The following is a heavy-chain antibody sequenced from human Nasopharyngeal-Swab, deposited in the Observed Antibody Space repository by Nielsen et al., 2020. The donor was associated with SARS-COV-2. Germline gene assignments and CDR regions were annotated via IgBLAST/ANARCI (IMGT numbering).Heavy chain of an antibody. D-gene: IGHD5-18*01. V-gene: IGHV3-7*03. Sequence: GESLKISCAASGLTFSGYWMSWVRQAPGKGLEWVANIKEHGSEKYYVDSVKGRFTISRDNAKNSLYLQMSSLRVEDTAVYYCATARAYNYGPSFDYWGQGTLVTVSS. CDR2: IKEHGSEK. CDR3: ATARAYNYGPSFDY. J-gene: IGHJ4*02. CDR1: GLTFSGYW.